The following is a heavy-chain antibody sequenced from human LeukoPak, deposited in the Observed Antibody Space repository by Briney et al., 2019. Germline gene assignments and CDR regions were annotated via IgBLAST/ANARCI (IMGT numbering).Heavy chain of an antibody. V-gene: IGHV3-21*01. CDR1: GFPFSDYT. J-gene: IGHJ4*02. Sequence: PGGSLRLSCAASGFPFSDYTINWVRQAPGKGLEWISSISPGSYYIYYADSVKGRFTISRDNSKNTLYLQMNSLRAEDTAVYYCARDHRTTVTVYYFDYWGQGGLVTVSS. CDR2: ISPGSYYI. D-gene: IGHD4-17*01. CDR3: ARDHRTTVTVYYFDY.